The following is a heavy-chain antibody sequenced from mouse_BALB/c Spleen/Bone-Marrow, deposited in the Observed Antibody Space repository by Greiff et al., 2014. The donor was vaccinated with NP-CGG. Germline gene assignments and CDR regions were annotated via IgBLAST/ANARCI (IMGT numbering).Heavy chain of an antibody. CDR2: ISSGGSYT. CDR1: GFTFSSYA. V-gene: IGHV5-9-3*01. D-gene: IGHD1-1*02. Sequence: EVHLVESGGGLVKPGGSLKLSCAASGFTFSSYAMSWVRQTPEKRLEWVATISSGGSYTYYPESVKGRFTISGDNAKNTLYLQVSSLRSEDTAMYYCARGGGCDSCFDVWGAGTTVTVSP. CDR3: ARGGGCDSCFDV. J-gene: IGHJ1*01.